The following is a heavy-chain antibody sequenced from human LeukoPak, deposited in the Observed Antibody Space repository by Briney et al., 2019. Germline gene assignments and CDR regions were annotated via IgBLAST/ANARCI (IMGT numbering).Heavy chain of an antibody. D-gene: IGHD6-13*01. V-gene: IGHV1-18*04. Sequence: ASVKVSCKASGYTFTSYGISWVQQAPGQGLEWMGWISAYNGNTNYAQKLQGRVTMTTDTSTSTAYMELRSLRSDDTAVYYCARDRWFYSSSPPGYWGQGTLVTVSS. J-gene: IGHJ4*02. CDR3: ARDRWFYSSSPPGY. CDR2: ISAYNGNT. CDR1: GYTFTSYG.